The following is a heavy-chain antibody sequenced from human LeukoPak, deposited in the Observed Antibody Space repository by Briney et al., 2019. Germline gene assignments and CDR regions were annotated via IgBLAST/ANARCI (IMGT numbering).Heavy chain of an antibody. CDR2: IYYSGST. Sequence: PSETLSLTCTVSGGSFSSGSYYWSWIRQPPGKGLEWIVYIYYSGSTNYNPSLKSRVTISVDTSKNQFSLKLSSVTAADTAVYYCARGSSGWWDNWFDPWGQGTLVTVSS. CDR1: GGSFSSGSYY. V-gene: IGHV4-61*01. D-gene: IGHD6-19*01. J-gene: IGHJ5*02. CDR3: ARGSSGWWDNWFDP.